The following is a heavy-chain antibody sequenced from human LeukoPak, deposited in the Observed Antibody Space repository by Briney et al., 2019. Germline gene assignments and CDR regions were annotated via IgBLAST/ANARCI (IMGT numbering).Heavy chain of an antibody. CDR2: ISSSSSYT. D-gene: IGHD3-9*01. Sequence: PGGSLRLSCAASGCTFSDYYMSWIRQAPGKGLEWVSYISSSSSYTNYADSVKGRFTISRDNAKNSLYLQMNSLRAEDTAVYYCARGREELRYFDWLLFDYWGQGTLVTVSS. CDR3: ARGREELRYFDWLLFDY. CDR1: GCTFSDYY. V-gene: IGHV3-11*06. J-gene: IGHJ4*02.